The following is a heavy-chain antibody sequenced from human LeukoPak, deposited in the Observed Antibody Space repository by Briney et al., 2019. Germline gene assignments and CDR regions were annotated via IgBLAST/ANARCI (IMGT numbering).Heavy chain of an antibody. D-gene: IGHD5-24*01. CDR3: AKGMATIYNYFDY. CDR1: GFTFSSYG. Sequence: GGTLRLSCAASGFTFSSYGTSWVRQAPGKGLEWVSAISGSGGSTYYADSGKGRFTISRDNSKNTLYLQMHSLRAEDTAVYYCAKGMATIYNYFDYWGQGTLVTVSS. CDR2: ISGSGGST. J-gene: IGHJ4*02. V-gene: IGHV3-23*01.